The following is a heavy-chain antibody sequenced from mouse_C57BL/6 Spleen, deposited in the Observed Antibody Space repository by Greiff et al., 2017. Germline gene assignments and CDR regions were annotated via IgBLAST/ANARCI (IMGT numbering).Heavy chain of an antibody. CDR2: IRNKANGYTT. CDR1: GFTFTDYY. V-gene: IGHV7-3*01. Sequence: EVQLVESGGGLVQPGGSLSLSCAASGFTFTDYYMSWVRQPPGKALEWLGFIRNKANGYTTEYSASVKGRFTISRDNSQSILYLQMNALRAEDSATYYCARSWGSSPFAYWGQGTLVTVSA. CDR3: ARSWGSSPFAY. J-gene: IGHJ3*01. D-gene: IGHD1-1*01.